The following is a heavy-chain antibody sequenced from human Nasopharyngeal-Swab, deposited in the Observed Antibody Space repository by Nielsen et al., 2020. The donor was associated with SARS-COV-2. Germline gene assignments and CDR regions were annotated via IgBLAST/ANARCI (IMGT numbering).Heavy chain of an antibody. V-gene: IGHV3-74*03. CDR3: ARETSASGAYYFDF. Sequence: ESLKISCAASGFSFSTYWMHWVRHTPGKGLVWVSRLKTDGSDTMYADSVKGRFTIPRDNAKNTMYLQMNSLREEDKALYYCARETSASGAYYFDFWGQGTRVTVSS. CDR2: LKTDGSDT. J-gene: IGHJ4*02. D-gene: IGHD3-16*01. CDR1: GFSFSTYW.